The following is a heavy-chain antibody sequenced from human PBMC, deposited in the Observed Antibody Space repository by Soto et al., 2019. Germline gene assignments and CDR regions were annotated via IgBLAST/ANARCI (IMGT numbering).Heavy chain of an antibody. V-gene: IGHV5-51*01. D-gene: IGHD2-15*01. CDR1: GYSFSNYW. CDR2: IYPDKSDT. CDR3: ARQARSAPVLPLIWFDP. J-gene: IGHJ5*02. Sequence: ESLKISCKASGYSFSNYWIGWVRQMPGKGLEWMAIIYPDKSDTRYSPSFQGQVPISADKSICTAYLQWSGLKASDTAMYYCARQARSAPVLPLIWFDPWGQGTLVTVS.